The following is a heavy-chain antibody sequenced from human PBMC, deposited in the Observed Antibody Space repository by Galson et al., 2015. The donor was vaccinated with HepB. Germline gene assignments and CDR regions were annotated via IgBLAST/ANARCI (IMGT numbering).Heavy chain of an antibody. J-gene: IGHJ4*02. CDR2: ISAGGGST. CDR1: GFTFSSYA. D-gene: IGHD3-22*01. Sequence: SLRLSCAASGFTFSSYAMSWVRQAPGKGLEWVSSISAGGGSTYYADSVEGRFTISRDNSANTVYLQMNSLRAGDTAVYYCAKGGAYYYDTSGYYPGYWGQGTLVTVSS. CDR3: AKGGAYYYDTSGYYPGY. V-gene: IGHV3-23*01.